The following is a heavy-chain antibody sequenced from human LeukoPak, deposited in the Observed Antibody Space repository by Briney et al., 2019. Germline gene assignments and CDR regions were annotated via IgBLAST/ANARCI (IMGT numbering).Heavy chain of an antibody. V-gene: IGHV3-30*02. CDR1: GFTFTSYG. D-gene: IGHD1-26*01. CDR2: IRYDGSNK. CDR3: AILPGSYEEEYNWFDP. Sequence: PGGSPRLSCTASGFTFTSYGIHWVRQAPGKGLEWVAFIRYDGSNKYYADSVKGRFTISRDNSKNTLYLQMNSLRAEDTALYCCAILPGSYEEEYNWFDPWGQGTLVTVSS. J-gene: IGHJ5*02.